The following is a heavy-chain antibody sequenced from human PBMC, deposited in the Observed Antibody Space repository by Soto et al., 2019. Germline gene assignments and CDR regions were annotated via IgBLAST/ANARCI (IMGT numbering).Heavy chain of an antibody. V-gene: IGHV1-69*06. J-gene: IGHJ6*02. CDR2: IIPIFGTA. CDR3: ARDQGRDFWSGYSYGMDV. D-gene: IGHD3-3*01. Sequence: SVKVSCKASGGTFSSYAISWVRQAPGQGLEWMGGIIPIFGTANYAQKFQGRVTVTADKSTSTAYMELSSLRSEDTAVYYCARDQGRDFWSGYSYGMDVWGQGTTVTVSS. CDR1: GGTFSSYA.